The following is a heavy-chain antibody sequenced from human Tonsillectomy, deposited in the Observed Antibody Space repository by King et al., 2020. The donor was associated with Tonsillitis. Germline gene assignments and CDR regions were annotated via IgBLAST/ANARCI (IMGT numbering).Heavy chain of an antibody. CDR2: ISSDGTSM. J-gene: IGHJ3*02. CDR1: GFTFSDYY. CDR3: ARDDIIQANDPFDI. Sequence: VQLVESGGGLVKPGGSLRLSCAASGFTFSDYYMSWIRQAPGKGLEWISYISSDGTSMNYADSVKGRFSISRDNAKNSLYLQLNSLRAEDTAVYYCARDDIIQANDPFDIWGQGTMVTVSA. V-gene: IGHV3-11*01. D-gene: IGHD5-12*01.